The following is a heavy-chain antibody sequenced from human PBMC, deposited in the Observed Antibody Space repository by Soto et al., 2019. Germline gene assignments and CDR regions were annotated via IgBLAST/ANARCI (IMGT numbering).Heavy chain of an antibody. J-gene: IGHJ6*02. CDR3: ARGYRVTGSTRLGYYYYGMDV. V-gene: IGHV3-11*04. CDR1: GFTFSDYY. Sequence: GGSLRLSCAASGFTFSDYYMSWIRQAPGKGLEWVSYISSSGSTIYYADSVKGRFTMSRVNAENSLFLQMNSLRAEDTAVYYCARGYRVTGSTRLGYYYYGMDVWGQGTTVTVSS. D-gene: IGHD1-7*01. CDR2: ISSSGSTI.